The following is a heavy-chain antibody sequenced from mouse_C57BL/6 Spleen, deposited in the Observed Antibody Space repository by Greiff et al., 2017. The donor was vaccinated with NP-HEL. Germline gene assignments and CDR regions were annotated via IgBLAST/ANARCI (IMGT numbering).Heavy chain of an antibody. CDR2: INPSTGGT. CDR1: GYSFTGYY. J-gene: IGHJ1*03. V-gene: IGHV1-42*01. Sequence: VQLKQSGPELVKPGASVKISCKASGYSFTGYYMNWVKQSPEKSLEWIGEINPSTGGTTYNQKFKAKATLTVDKSSSTAYMQLKSLTSEDSAVYYCARSIYYGSSYEYFDVWGTGTTVTVSS. CDR3: ARSIYYGSSYEYFDV. D-gene: IGHD1-1*01.